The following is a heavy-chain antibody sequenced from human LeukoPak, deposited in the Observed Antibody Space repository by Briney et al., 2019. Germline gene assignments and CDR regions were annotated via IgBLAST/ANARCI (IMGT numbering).Heavy chain of an antibody. Sequence: GTSLRLSCATSGFTFRMSGVHWVRQAPGKSLEWVALMSSDGIKSYYADSVKGRFTVSRDTSKDIVYLQMKSLSADDTGIYYCAKDHAGSGRAFEYWGQGTLLTVSS. CDR3: AKDHAGSGRAFEY. D-gene: IGHD3-10*01. V-gene: IGHV3-30*04. CDR2: MSSDGIKS. CDR1: GFTFRMSG. J-gene: IGHJ4*02.